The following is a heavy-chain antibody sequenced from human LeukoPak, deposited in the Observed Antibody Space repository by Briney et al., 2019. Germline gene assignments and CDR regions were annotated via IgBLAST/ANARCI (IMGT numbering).Heavy chain of an antibody. J-gene: IGHJ4*02. Sequence: ASVKVSCKASGYTFSSYGISWVRQAPGQGLEWMGWISTYNGNTNYAQKLQGRVTMTTDTSTTTVYMELRSLRSDDTAMYYCARDRMDTGTYFDYWGQGTLVTVSS. CDR3: ARDRMDTGTYFDY. V-gene: IGHV1-18*01. CDR2: ISTYNGNT. CDR1: GYTFSSYG. D-gene: IGHD5-18*01.